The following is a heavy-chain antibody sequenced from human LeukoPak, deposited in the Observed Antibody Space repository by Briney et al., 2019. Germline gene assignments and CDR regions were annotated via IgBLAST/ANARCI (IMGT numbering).Heavy chain of an antibody. CDR3: ARRSGTLTWGYTWFDR. V-gene: IGHV3-30*03. CDR1: GFTFSSYG. J-gene: IGHJ5*02. CDR2: ISYDGSNK. Sequence: PGGSLRLSCAASGFTFSSYGMPWVRQAPGKGLEGVALISYDGSNKYYADSVKGRFTISRDNSKNTLYLQMNSLRAEDTAVYYCARRSGTLTWGYTWFDRWGQGTLVTVSS. D-gene: IGHD3-10*01.